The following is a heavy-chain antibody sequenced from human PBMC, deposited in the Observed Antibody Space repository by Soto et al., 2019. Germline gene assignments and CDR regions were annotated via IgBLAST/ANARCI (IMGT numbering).Heavy chain of an antibody. D-gene: IGHD3-22*01. CDR2: INHNGGT. J-gene: IGHJ4*02. CDR3: ARDLPYYYDSSGVVF. V-gene: IGHV4-34*01. CDR1: GGSFNGYN. Sequence: QVQLQQWGAGLLKPSETLSLTCAVYGGSFNGYNWSWIRQSPGNGLEWLGEINHNGGTSYNPSLKSRVTLSVDTSKCQFSLELSSVTAADTAVYYCARDLPYYYDSSGVVFWGQGTLVTVS.